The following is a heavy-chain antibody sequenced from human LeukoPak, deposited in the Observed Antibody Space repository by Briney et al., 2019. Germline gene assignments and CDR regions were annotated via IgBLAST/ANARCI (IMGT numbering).Heavy chain of an antibody. D-gene: IGHD3-3*01. V-gene: IGHV3-30*18. Sequence: GGSLRLSCAASGFTFSSYGMHWVRQAPGKGLEWVAVISYDGSNKYYADSVKGRFTISRDNSKDTLYLQMNSLRAEDTAVYYCAKITEWLSPYYYGMDVWGQGTTVTVSS. CDR1: GFTFSSYG. J-gene: IGHJ6*02. CDR2: ISYDGSNK. CDR3: AKITEWLSPYYYGMDV.